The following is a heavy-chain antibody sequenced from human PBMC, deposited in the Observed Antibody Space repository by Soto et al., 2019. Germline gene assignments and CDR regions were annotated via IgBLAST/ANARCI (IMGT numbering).Heavy chain of an antibody. D-gene: IGHD3-16*01. CDR2: IYDSGHT. V-gene: IGHV4-31*03. Sequence: QAQLQESGPGLVRPSQTLSLTCTVSGDSISVGGYYWSWIRQHPGKGLEWIGYIYDSGHTYYNPSLKSRVTISVDTSKNQFSLKLTSVTAADTAVSYCARGIRSWGQGTTVTVSS. J-gene: IGHJ6*02. CDR3: ARGIRS. CDR1: GDSISVGGYY.